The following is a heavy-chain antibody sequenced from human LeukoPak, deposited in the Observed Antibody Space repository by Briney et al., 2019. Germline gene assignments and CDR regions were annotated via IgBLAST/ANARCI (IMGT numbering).Heavy chain of an antibody. Sequence: ASVKVSCKTSGGTFTSYAITWVRQAPGQGLEWMGKIIPISGTTNYAQKFQGRVTFTADESTSTAYMELSSLRSENTALYYCARKLRLGGNWFDPWGQGTLVTVSS. D-gene: IGHD1-26*01. V-gene: IGHV1-69*13. J-gene: IGHJ5*02. CDR1: GGTFTSYA. CDR3: ARKLRLGGNWFDP. CDR2: IIPISGTT.